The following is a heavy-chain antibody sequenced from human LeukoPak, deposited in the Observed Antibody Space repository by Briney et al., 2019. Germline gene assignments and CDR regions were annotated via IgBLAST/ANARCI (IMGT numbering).Heavy chain of an antibody. V-gene: IGHV3-11*01. Sequence: GGSLRLSCAASGFRFSDYYMSWIRQAPGKGLEWLSCISFSGSTIYDADSVKGRFTISRDNAKNSVYLQMNSLRADDTAVYYCARSCDYDGGCFDPWGLGTLVTVSS. CDR2: ISFSGSTI. CDR3: ARSCDYDGGCFDP. J-gene: IGHJ5*02. D-gene: IGHD4-23*01. CDR1: GFRFSDYY.